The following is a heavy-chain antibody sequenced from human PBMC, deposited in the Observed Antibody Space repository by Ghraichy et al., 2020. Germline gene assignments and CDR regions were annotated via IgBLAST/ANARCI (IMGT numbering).Heavy chain of an antibody. Sequence: GGSLRLSCAASGFTFSSYDMSWVRQAPGKGLEWVSTVSGSGGNTYYADSVKGRFTISRDNSKNTLYLQMNTLRAEDTAVFYCAKGRKYIDFWSGYSKDGMDVWGQGTTVTISS. CDR1: GFTFSSYD. V-gene: IGHV3-23*01. CDR2: VSGSGGNT. D-gene: IGHD3-3*01. CDR3: AKGRKYIDFWSGYSKDGMDV. J-gene: IGHJ6*01.